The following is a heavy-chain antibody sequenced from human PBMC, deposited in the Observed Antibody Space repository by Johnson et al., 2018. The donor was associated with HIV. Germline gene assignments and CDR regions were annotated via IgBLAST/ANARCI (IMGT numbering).Heavy chain of an antibody. D-gene: IGHD1-26*01. CDR3: ASDGWELLGVAAFDV. CDR1: GFTFSSYG. CDR2: ISYDGSNK. J-gene: IGHJ3*01. V-gene: IGHV3-30*19. Sequence: QVQLVESGGGVVQPGGSLRLSCAASGFTFSSYGMHWVRQAPGKGLEWVAVISYDGSNKYYADSVKGRFTISRDNAKNSLYLQLNSLRADDTAVYFCASDGWELLGVAAFDVWGQGTMVTVSS.